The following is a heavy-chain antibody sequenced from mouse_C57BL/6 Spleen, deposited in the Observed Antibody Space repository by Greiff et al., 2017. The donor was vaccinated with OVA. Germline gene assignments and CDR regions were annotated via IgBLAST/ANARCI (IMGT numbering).Heavy chain of an antibody. J-gene: IGHJ2*01. CDR3: ARGRGNYAYFDY. CDR1: GYAFSSYW. CDR2: IYPGDGDT. Sequence: QVQLQQSGAELVKPGASVKISCKASGYAFSSYWMNWVKQRPGKGLEWIGQIYPGDGDTNYNGKFKGKATLTADKSSSTAYMQLSSLTSEDSAVYFCARGRGNYAYFDYWGQGTTLTVSS. V-gene: IGHV1-80*01. D-gene: IGHD2-1*01.